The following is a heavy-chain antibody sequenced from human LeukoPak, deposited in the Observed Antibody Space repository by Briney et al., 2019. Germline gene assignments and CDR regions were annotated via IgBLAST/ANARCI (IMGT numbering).Heavy chain of an antibody. V-gene: IGHV3-13*01. CDR3: AGAGSETQWRAFDF. D-gene: IGHD6-19*01. CDR2: IGTAGDT. J-gene: IGHJ4*02. CDR1: GFTFSRYD. Sequence: GGSLRLSCAASGFTFSRYDMHWVRQATGKGLEWVSGIGTAGDTYYAGSVKGRFTISRENAKNSLYLQMNSLTAGNTAVYYCAGAGSETQWRAFDFWGQGALVTVFS.